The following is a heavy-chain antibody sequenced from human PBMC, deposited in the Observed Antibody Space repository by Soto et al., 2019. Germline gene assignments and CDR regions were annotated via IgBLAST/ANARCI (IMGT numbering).Heavy chain of an antibody. Sequence: PSETLSLTCTVSGGSISSSSYYWGWIRQPPGKGLEWIGSIYYSGSTYYNPSLKSRVTISVDTSKNQFSLKLSSVTAADTAVYYCAREGSYISPKGYYYGMDVWGQGTTVTVSS. J-gene: IGHJ6*02. V-gene: IGHV4-39*07. CDR2: IYYSGST. CDR3: AREGSYISPKGYYYGMDV. CDR1: GGSISSSSYY. D-gene: IGHD3-10*01.